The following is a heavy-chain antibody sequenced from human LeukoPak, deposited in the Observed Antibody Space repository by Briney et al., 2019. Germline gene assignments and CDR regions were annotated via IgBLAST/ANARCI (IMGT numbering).Heavy chain of an antibody. CDR2: IYYSGST. V-gene: IGHV4-59*12. CDR1: GGSISSYY. CDR3: ARDDHNYFDY. Sequence: KASETLSLTCTVSGGSISSYYWSWIRQPPGKGLEWIGYIYYSGSTNYNPSLKSRVTISVDTSKNQFSLKLSSVTAADTAVYYCARDDHNYFDYWGQGTLVTVSS. D-gene: IGHD1-14*01. J-gene: IGHJ4*02.